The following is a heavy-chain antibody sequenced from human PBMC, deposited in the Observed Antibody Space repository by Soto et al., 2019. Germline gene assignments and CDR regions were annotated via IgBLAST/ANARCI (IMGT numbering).Heavy chain of an antibody. J-gene: IGHJ4*02. Sequence: VGSLTLSCSASGFTFSSYAMHWVRQAPGKGLEYVSAISSNGGSTYYADSVKGRFTISRDNSKNTLYLQMSSLRAEDTAVYYCVKDAGITMIVVVITYFDYWGQGTLVTVSS. CDR1: GFTFSSYA. V-gene: IGHV3-64D*08. CDR2: ISSNGGST. D-gene: IGHD3-22*01. CDR3: VKDAGITMIVVVITYFDY.